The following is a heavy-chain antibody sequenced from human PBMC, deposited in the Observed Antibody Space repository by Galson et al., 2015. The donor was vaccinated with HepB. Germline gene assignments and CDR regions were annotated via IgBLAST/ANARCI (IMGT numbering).Heavy chain of an antibody. J-gene: IGHJ3*02. CDR1: GFTFSSYA. D-gene: IGHD6-13*01. Sequence: SLRLSCAASGFTFSSYAMHWVRQAPGKGLEWVAVISYDGSNKYYADSVKGRFTISRDNSKNTLYLQMNSLRAEDTAVYYCAREFRVWGAFDIWGQGTMVTVSS. CDR2: ISYDGSNK. V-gene: IGHV3-30*04. CDR3: AREFRVWGAFDI.